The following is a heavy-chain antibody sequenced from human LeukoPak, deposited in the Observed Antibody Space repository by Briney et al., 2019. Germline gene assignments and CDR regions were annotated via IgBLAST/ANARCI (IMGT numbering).Heavy chain of an antibody. J-gene: IGHJ4*02. CDR2: LYHSGST. CDR1: GGSISSYY. Sequence: SETLSLTCTVSGGSISSYYWSWIRQPPGKGLEWIGYLYHSGSTNYNPSLKSRVTISVDTSKNQVSLKLNSVTAADTAVYYCARAGQGYSFDYWGQGTLVTVSS. CDR3: ARAGQGYSFDY. V-gene: IGHV4-59*01. D-gene: IGHD5-12*01.